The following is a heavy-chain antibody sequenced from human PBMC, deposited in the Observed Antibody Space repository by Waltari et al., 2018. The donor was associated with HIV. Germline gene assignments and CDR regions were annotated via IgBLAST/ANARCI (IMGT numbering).Heavy chain of an antibody. D-gene: IGHD3-3*01. CDR3: TRAVFWSGFFRDYFFDY. CDR1: NFNFSNYW. V-gene: IGHV3-74*01. CDR2: VNGDASST. Sequence: EVELVDSGGGLVQPGGSLRLSCVASNFNFSNYWIYWVRQLPGKGLVWVSRVNGDASSTDYADSVRGRFTISRDNAKNTVYLQMNSLRAEDTALYYCTRAVFWSGFFRDYFFDYWGQGTPVTVSS. J-gene: IGHJ4*02.